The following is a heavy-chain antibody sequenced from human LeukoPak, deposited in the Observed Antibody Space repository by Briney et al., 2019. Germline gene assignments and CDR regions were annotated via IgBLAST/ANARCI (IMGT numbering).Heavy chain of an antibody. D-gene: IGHD6-13*01. CDR3: AKDIAAAGTFDY. Sequence: GGSLRLSCAASGFTFDDYAMHWVRQAPGKGLEWVSGISWNSGSIGYADSVKGRFTISRGNAKNSPYLQMNSLRAEDTALYYCAKDIAAAGTFDYWGQGTLVTVSS. V-gene: IGHV3-9*01. J-gene: IGHJ4*02. CDR1: GFTFDDYA. CDR2: ISWNSGSI.